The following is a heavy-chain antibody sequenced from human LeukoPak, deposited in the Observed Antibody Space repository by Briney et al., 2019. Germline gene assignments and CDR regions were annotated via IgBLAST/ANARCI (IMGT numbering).Heavy chain of an antibody. V-gene: IGHV4-59*08. CDR2: IYYSGST. Sequence: PSETLSLTCTVSGGSISTYYWSWIRQPPGKGLEWIGYIYYSGSTNYNPSLKSRVTTSVDTSKNQFSLKLSSVTAADTAVYYCARHYDSGSYPLDFWGQGTLVTVSS. D-gene: IGHD3-10*01. CDR3: ARHYDSGSYPLDF. J-gene: IGHJ4*02. CDR1: GGSISTYY.